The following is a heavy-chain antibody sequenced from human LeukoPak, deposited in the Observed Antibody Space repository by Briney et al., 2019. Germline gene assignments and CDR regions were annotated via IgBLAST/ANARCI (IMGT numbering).Heavy chain of an antibody. CDR2: IIPIFGTA. CDR3: ARDGYYDSRGSWFDP. J-gene: IGHJ5*02. D-gene: IGHD3-22*01. CDR1: GGTFSSHA. Sequence: SVKVSCKASGGTFSSHAISWVRQAPGQGLEWMGGIIPIFGTANYAQKFQGRVTITADESTSTAYMELSSLRSEDTAVYYCARDGYYDSRGSWFDPWGQGTLVTVSS. V-gene: IGHV1-69*13.